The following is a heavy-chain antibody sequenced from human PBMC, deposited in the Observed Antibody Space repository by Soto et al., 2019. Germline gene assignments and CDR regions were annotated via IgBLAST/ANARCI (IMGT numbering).Heavy chain of an antibody. CDR2: IIPIFGTA. CDR1: GGTFSSYA. V-gene: IGHV1-69*13. CDR3: ARTYYYDSSGYEYFQH. J-gene: IGHJ1*01. D-gene: IGHD3-22*01. Sequence: ASVKVSCKASGGTFSSYAISWVRQAPGQGLEWMGGIIPIFGTANYAQKFQGRVATTADESTSTAYMELSSLRSEDTAVYYCARTYYYDSSGYEYFQHWGQGTLVTVSS.